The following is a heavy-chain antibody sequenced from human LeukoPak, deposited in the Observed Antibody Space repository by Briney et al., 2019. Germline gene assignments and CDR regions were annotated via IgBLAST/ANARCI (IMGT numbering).Heavy chain of an antibody. Sequence: ASVKVSCKASGYTFTSYGISWMRHAPGQGLEWMGWISTYNGNTNYAQKLQGRVTITTDTSTSTAYMERRSLRSDDTAVYCCASHSSGWLTFDYWGQGTLVTVSS. CDR1: GYTFTSYG. J-gene: IGHJ4*02. V-gene: IGHV1-18*01. CDR3: ASHSSGWLTFDY. CDR2: ISTYNGNT. D-gene: IGHD6-19*01.